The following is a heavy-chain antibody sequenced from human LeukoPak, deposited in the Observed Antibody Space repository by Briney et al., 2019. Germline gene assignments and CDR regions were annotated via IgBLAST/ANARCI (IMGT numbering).Heavy chain of an antibody. CDR1: GFTFSSYS. CDR2: ISSSSSYI. J-gene: IGHJ4*02. D-gene: IGHD4-11*01. CDR3: ASRSATVTGYFDY. Sequence: GGSLRLSCAASGFTFSSYSMNWVRQAPGKGLEWVSSISSSSSYIYYADSVKGRFTISRDNAKNSLYLQMNSLRAEDTAVYYCASRSATVTGYFDYWGQGTLVTVSS. V-gene: IGHV3-21*01.